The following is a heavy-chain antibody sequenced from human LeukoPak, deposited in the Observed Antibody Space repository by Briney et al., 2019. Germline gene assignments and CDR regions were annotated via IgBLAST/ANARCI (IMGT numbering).Heavy chain of an antibody. CDR2: IYYSGST. D-gene: IGHD5-12*01. CDR1: GGSISSSSYY. CDR3: ARDLKGRGRGQYRDNWFDP. V-gene: IGHV4-39*07. J-gene: IGHJ5*02. Sequence: SETLSLTCTVSGGSISSSSYYWGWIRQPPGKGLEWIGSIYYSGSTYYNPSLKSRVTISVDTSKNQFSLKLSSVTAADTAVYYCARDLKGRGRGQYRDNWFDPWGQGTLVTVSS.